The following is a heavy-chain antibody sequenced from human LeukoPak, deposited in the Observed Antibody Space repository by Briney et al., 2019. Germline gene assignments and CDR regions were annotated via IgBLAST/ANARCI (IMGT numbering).Heavy chain of an antibody. CDR3: ARRDISSGWSFEY. CDR1: GGSISNYH. J-gene: IGHJ4*02. D-gene: IGHD6-19*01. Sequence: SETLSLTCTVSGGSISNYHWSWIRQPAGKGLEWIGQIHTSGSTNYNPPLKSRVTMSIDTPENQLSLTIRSATAADTALYYCARRDISSGWSFEYWGQGTLVTVSS. V-gene: IGHV4-4*07. CDR2: IHTSGST.